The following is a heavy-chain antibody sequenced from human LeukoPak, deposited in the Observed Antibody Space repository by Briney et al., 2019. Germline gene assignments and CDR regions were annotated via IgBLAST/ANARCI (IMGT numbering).Heavy chain of an antibody. CDR1: GGSLSSYY. J-gene: IGHJ3*02. CDR2: IYYSGST. V-gene: IGHV4-59*01. Sequence: SETLSLTCTVSGGSLSSYYWSWIRQPPGKGLEWIGYIYYSGSTNYNPSLKSRVTRSVDTSKNQCSLKLSSVTAADTAVYYCARWTYDFWSGYSWDAFDIWGQGTMVTVSS. D-gene: IGHD3-3*01. CDR3: ARWTYDFWSGYSWDAFDI.